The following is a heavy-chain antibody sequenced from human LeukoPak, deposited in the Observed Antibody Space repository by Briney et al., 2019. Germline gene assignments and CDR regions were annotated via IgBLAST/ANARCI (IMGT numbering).Heavy chain of an antibody. J-gene: IGHJ4*02. CDR3: ARELPGIAVAGKGGYFDC. Sequence: GGSLRLSCAASGFTFSSYAMHWVRQAAGKGLEYVSAISSNGGSTYYANSVKGRFTISRDNSKNTLYLQMGSLRAEDMAVYYCARELPGIAVAGKGGYFDCWGQGTLVTVSS. CDR2: ISSNGGST. D-gene: IGHD6-19*01. V-gene: IGHV3-64*01. CDR1: GFTFSSYA.